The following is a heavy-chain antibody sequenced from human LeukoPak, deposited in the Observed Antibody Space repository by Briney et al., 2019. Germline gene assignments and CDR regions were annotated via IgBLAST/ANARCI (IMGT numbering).Heavy chain of an antibody. J-gene: IGHJ4*02. CDR2: ISSNGGST. CDR1: GFTFSSYA. CDR3: ARGGYCYDSSAPGFY. D-gene: IGHD3-22*01. V-gene: IGHV3-64*01. Sequence: GGSLRLSCAASGFTFSSYAMHWVRQAPGKGLEYVSAISSNGGSTYYANSVKGRFTISRDNSKNTLYLQMGSLRAEDMAVYYCARGGYCYDSSAPGFYWGQGTLVTVSS.